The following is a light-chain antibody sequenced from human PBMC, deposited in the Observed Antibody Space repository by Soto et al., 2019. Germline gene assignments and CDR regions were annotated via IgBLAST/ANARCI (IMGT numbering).Light chain of an antibody. V-gene: IGKV3-15*01. Sequence: EIVMTQSPATLSVSPGERATLSCRASQSVSSNLAWYQQKPGQAHRFLIYGASTRATGIPARFSGSGSGTEYTLTITSLQSEYFAVYYCQQYNNWPTFGQGTKVEIK. CDR1: QSVSSN. CDR2: GAS. J-gene: IGKJ1*01. CDR3: QQYNNWPT.